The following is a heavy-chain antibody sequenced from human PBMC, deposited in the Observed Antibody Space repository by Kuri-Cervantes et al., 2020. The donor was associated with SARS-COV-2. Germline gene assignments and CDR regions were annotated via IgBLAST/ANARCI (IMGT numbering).Heavy chain of an antibody. CDR2: ISAYNGNT. CDR1: GYTLTELS. D-gene: IGHD3-22*01. CDR3: ARGLGFVRYYYDSSGYYSRAAVDAFDI. Sequence: ASVKVSCKVSGYTLTELSMHWVRQAPGQGLEWMGWISAYNGNTNYAQKLQGRVTMTTDTSTSTAYMELRSLRSDDTAVYYCARGLGFVRYYYDSSGYYSRAAVDAFDIWGQGTMVTVSS. J-gene: IGHJ3*02. V-gene: IGHV1-18*01.